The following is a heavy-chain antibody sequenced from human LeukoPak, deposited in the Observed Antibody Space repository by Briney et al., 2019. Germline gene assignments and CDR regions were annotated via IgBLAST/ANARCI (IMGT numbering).Heavy chain of an antibody. CDR1: GFTFSSYS. Sequence: GGSLRLSCAASGFTFSSYSMNWVRQAPGKGLEWVSSISSSSSYIYYADSVKGRFTISRDNAKNSLYLQMNSLRAEDTAVYYCARRGALEAFDIWGQGTMVTVSS. CDR3: ARRGALEAFDI. V-gene: IGHV3-21*01. CDR2: ISSSSSYI. J-gene: IGHJ3*02.